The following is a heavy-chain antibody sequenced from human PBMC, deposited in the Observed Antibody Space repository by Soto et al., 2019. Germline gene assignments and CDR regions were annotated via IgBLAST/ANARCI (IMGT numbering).Heavy chain of an antibody. CDR1: GFTFSSYS. Sequence: EVQLVESGGGLVKPGGSLRLSCAASGFTFSSYSMNWVRQAPGKGLEWVSSISSSSSYIYYADSVKGRFTISRDNAKNSLYLQMNSLRAEDTAVYYCSRGLYCSGGSCENDYCGQGTLFTGSS. CDR3: SRGLYCSGGSCENDY. V-gene: IGHV3-21*01. D-gene: IGHD2-15*01. J-gene: IGHJ4*02. CDR2: ISSSSSYI.